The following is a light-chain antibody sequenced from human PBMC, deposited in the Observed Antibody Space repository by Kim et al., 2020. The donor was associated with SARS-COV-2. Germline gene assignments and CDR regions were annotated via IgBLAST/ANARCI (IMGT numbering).Light chain of an antibody. Sequence: VTISCTGGSSNSEAGYDVHWYQQLPGTAPKLLIYGNSNRPSGVPDRFSGSKSGTSASLAITGLQAEDEADYYCQSYDSSLSGLWVFGGGTQLTVL. V-gene: IGLV1-40*01. CDR2: GNS. CDR3: QSYDSSLSGLWV. CDR1: SSNSEAGYD. J-gene: IGLJ3*02.